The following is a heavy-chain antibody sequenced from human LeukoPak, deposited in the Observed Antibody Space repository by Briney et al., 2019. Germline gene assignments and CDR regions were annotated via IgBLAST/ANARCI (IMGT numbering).Heavy chain of an antibody. J-gene: IGHJ4*02. V-gene: IGHV3-21*01. Sequence: GGSLRLSCAASGFTFSSYSMNWVRQAPGKRLEWVSSISSSSSYIYYADSLKGRVTISRDNAKNSLYLQMSSLRAEDTAVYYCARGYYGSGSYYDYFDYWGQGTLVTVSS. CDR1: GFTFSSYS. CDR2: ISSSSSYI. CDR3: ARGYYGSGSYYDYFDY. D-gene: IGHD3-10*01.